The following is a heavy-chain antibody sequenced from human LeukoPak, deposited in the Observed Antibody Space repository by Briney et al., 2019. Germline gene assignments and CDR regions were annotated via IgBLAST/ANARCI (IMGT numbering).Heavy chain of an antibody. J-gene: IGHJ4*02. CDR1: GYTFATYS. CDR3: ARVRDNDYGDF. Sequence: GASVKVSRKASGYTFATYSISWMRQAPGQGLEWMGWISAYNGNTNYAQKFQDRVTMTTDTSTSTAYMELRSLRSDDTAVYYCARVRDNDYGDFWGQGTLVTVSS. V-gene: IGHV1-18*01. D-gene: IGHD2-15*01. CDR2: ISAYNGNT.